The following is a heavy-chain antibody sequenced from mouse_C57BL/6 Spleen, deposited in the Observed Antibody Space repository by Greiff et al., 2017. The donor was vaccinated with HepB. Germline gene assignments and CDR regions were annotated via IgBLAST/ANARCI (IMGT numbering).Heavy chain of an antibody. V-gene: IGHV1-22*01. CDR3: ARDYYDYAYFDY. Sequence: EVQLQQSGPELVKPGASVKMSCKASGYTFTDYNMHWVKQSHGKSLEWIGYINPNNGGTSYNQKFKGKATLTVNKSSSTAYMELRSLTSEDSAVYDCARDYYDYAYFDYWGQGTTLTVSS. D-gene: IGHD2-4*01. J-gene: IGHJ2*01. CDR1: GYTFTDYN. CDR2: INPNNGGT.